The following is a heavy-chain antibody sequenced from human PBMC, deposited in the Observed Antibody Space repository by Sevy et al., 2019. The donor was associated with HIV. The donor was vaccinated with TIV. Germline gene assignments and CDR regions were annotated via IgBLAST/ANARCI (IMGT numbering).Heavy chain of an antibody. D-gene: IGHD3-10*01. J-gene: IGHJ4*02. Sequence: GESLKISCKGSGYSFTNYWIGWVRQMPGKGLEWMGSFYPRDSDTRYSPSFQGQVTISADKSITTAYLQWSSLKASDTAMYYCARLSDFYGSGSYYNNFDYWGQGTLVTVSS. CDR1: GYSFTNYW. V-gene: IGHV5-51*01. CDR3: ARLSDFYGSGSYYNNFDY. CDR2: FYPRDSDT.